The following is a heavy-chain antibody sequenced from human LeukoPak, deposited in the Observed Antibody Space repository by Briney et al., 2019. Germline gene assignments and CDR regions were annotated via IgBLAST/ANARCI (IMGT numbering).Heavy chain of an antibody. CDR2: VYHSGST. CDR3: ARAVGGISVISDY. CDR1: GYSISSGYY. V-gene: IGHV4-38-2*01. Sequence: TASETLSLTCAVSGYSISSGYYWGWIRQPPRKRLQWIGTVYHSGSTYYNPSLRSRVTISVDTSKNQFSLRLSSVTAADTAVYYCARAVGGISVISDYWGQGTLVTVSS. D-gene: IGHD1-14*01. J-gene: IGHJ4*02.